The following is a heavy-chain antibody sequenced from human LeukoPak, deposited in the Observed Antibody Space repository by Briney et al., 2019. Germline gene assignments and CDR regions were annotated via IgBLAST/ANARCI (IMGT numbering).Heavy chain of an antibody. Sequence: SVKVSCKASGGTFSSYAISWVRQAPGQGLEWMGGIIPIFGTANYAQKFQGRVTITTDESTSTAYMELSSLRSDDTAVYYCARIVDYYDPSWGQGTLVTVSS. CDR3: ARIVDYYDPS. CDR2: IIPIFGTA. D-gene: IGHD3-22*01. V-gene: IGHV1-69*05. J-gene: IGHJ5*02. CDR1: GGTFSSYA.